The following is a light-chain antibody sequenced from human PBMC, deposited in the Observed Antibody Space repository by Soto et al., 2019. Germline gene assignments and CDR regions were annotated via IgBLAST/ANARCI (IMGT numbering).Light chain of an antibody. Sequence: EIVMTQSPATLSVSPGERATLSCRASQSVSSNLAWYQQKPGQAPRLLIYGASTRATGIPARFSGSGSGTEFTLTISSLQSEDFAVYCCQQYNNWPPFFGGGTKVEIK. CDR3: QQYNNWPPF. J-gene: IGKJ4*01. CDR2: GAS. CDR1: QSVSSN. V-gene: IGKV3-15*01.